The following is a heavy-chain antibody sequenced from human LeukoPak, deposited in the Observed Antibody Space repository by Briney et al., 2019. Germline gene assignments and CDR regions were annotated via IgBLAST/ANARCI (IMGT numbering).Heavy chain of an antibody. Sequence: PGGSLRLSCAASRFTVSSNYMSWVRQAPGKGLEWVSVIYSGGSTYYADSVKGRFTISRDNSKNTLDLQMNSLRAGDTAVYYCARQLVPMGDTFDIWGQGTMVTVSS. V-gene: IGHV3-66*04. CDR1: RFTVSSNY. J-gene: IGHJ3*02. CDR3: ARQLVPMGDTFDI. D-gene: IGHD2-2*01. CDR2: IYSGGST.